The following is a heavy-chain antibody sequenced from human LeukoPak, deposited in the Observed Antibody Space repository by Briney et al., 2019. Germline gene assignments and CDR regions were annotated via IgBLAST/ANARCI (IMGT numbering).Heavy chain of an antibody. J-gene: IGHJ4*02. D-gene: IGHD5-18*01. CDR3: ARSIRGYSYVLDY. CDR2: ISSSSSYI. CDR1: GFTFSSYS. Sequence: SGGSLRLSCAASGFTFSSYSMNWVRQAPGKGLEWVSSISSSSSYIYYADSVKGRFTISRDNSKNTLYLQMNSLRAEDTAVYYCARSIRGYSYVLDYWGQGTLVTVSS. V-gene: IGHV3-21*04.